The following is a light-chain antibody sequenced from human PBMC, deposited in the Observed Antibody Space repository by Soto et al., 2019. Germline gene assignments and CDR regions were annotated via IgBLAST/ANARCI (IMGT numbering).Light chain of an antibody. CDR1: QAISNY. CDR3: QKYNSVPWT. J-gene: IGKJ1*01. Sequence: DIQMTQSPSSLSASVGDRVTITCRASQAISNYLAWYQQKPGKIPKLLIFASSTLQSGVPSRFSGSGSGTDFTLTISSRQPEDVATYYCQKYNSVPWTFGQGTEVEIK. CDR2: ASS. V-gene: IGKV1-27*01.